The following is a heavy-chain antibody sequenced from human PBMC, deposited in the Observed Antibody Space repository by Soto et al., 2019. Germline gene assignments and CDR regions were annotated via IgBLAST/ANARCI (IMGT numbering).Heavy chain of an antibody. CDR2: MYPGDSDT. V-gene: IGHV5-51*01. D-gene: IGHD2-2*01. Sequence: LGESLKISCRGSGYDFNTNWFGWVRQLPGKGLEWVGIMYPGDSDTRYNPSLQGHVTLSADVTVSTAFLQWRSLKTSDTGMYFCARLPRDCNKTSCYYADHWGHGTQVTVSS. J-gene: IGHJ4*01. CDR1: GYDFNTNW. CDR3: ARLPRDCNKTSCYYADH.